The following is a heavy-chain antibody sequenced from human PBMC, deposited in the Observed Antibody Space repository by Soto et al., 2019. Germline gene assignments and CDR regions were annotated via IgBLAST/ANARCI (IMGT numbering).Heavy chain of an antibody. V-gene: IGHV2-5*02. Sequence: QITLKESGHTLVKPTQTLTLTCTFSGFSLSTTGVGVGWIRQPPGKALDWLALIYWDDDKRYSPSLKSRLTITKDTSKIRVVLTMTNLDPIDTATYFCLHAIPVTWGGESCGQGTLV. CDR1: GFSLSTTGVG. CDR3: LHAIPVTWGGES. CDR2: IYWDDDK. D-gene: IGHD4-17*01. J-gene: IGHJ5*01.